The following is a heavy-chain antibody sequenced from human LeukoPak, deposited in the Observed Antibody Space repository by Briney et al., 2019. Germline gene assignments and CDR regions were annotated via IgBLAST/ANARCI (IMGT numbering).Heavy chain of an antibody. CDR1: GYTFTNYA. V-gene: IGHV1-18*01. CDR2: ISPYNGDT. CDR3: AREGTYYYDSSGKNYYYGMDV. J-gene: IGHJ6*02. Sequence: ASVKVSCKASGYTFTNYAISWVRQAPGQGLEWTGWISPYNGDTNYAQKLQGRVTMTRNTSISTAYMELSSLRSDDTAVYYCAREGTYYYDSSGKNYYYGMDVWGQGTTVTVSS. D-gene: IGHD3-22*01.